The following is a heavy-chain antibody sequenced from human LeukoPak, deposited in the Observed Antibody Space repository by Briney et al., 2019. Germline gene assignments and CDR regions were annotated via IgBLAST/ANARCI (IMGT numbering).Heavy chain of an antibody. CDR3: ARVLGSIPH. CDR1: GYTFSTCD. Sequence: GASVKVSCKASGYTFSTCDINWVRQAAGQGLEWMGRMNPNSGNTGFAHKFQGRVTMTRDTSINTAYMELSSLRSEDTAVYYCARVLGSIPHWGQGTLVTVSS. D-gene: IGHD1-1*01. CDR2: MNPNSGNT. V-gene: IGHV1-8*01. J-gene: IGHJ4*02.